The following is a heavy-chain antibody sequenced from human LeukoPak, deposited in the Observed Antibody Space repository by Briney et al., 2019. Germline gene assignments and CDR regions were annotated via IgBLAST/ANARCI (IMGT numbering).Heavy chain of an antibody. CDR3: ARELDY. V-gene: IGHV3-30*04. J-gene: IGHJ4*02. Sequence: PGGSLRLSCAASRFTFSSYAMHWVRQAPGKGLEWVAVISYDGSNKYYADSVKGRFTISRDNSKNTLYLQMNSLRAEDTAVYYCARELDYWGQGTLVTVSS. CDR1: RFTFSSYA. CDR2: ISYDGSNK.